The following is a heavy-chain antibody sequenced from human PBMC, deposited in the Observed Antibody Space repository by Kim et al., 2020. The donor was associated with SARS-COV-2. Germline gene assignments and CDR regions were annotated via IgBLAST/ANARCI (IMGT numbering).Heavy chain of an antibody. V-gene: IGHV4-59*01. CDR1: GDSISDYY. Sequence: SETLSLTCTSSGDSISDYYLSWIRQPPGKGLECFGYIHHNCKTNHNPSLNSRVTISLDTSNRQFSLKLNSVIAADTPVYYCATKRADSSGFIESWGQGTLVTVSS. CDR3: ATKRADSSGFIES. D-gene: IGHD3-22*01. J-gene: IGHJ4*02. CDR2: IHHNCKT.